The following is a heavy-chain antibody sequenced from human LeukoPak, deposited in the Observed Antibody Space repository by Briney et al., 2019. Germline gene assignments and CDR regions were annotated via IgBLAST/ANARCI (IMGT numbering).Heavy chain of an antibody. J-gene: IGHJ4*02. V-gene: IGHV4-59*07. D-gene: IGHD6-6*01. CDR3: ARATYSSSHPDLDY. CDR1: GGSISSDY. CDR2: IYYSGSS. Sequence: SDTLSLTGTVAGGSISSDYWSWIRQPPGKGLEWIGYIYYSGSSNYNPCLKSQVTISVDTSKNQFSLKLSSVTAADTAVYYCARATYSSSHPDLDYWGQGTLVTVSS.